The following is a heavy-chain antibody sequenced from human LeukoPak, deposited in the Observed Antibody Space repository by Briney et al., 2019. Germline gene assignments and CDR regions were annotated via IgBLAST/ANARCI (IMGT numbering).Heavy chain of an antibody. CDR3: ASVRDTAMVNDAFDI. Sequence: GASVKVSCKASGYTFTSYAMNWVRQAPGQGLEWMGWINPNSGGTNYAQKFQGRVTMTRDTSISTAYMELSRLRSDDTAVYYCASVRDTAMVNDAFDIWGQGTMVTVSS. V-gene: IGHV1-2*02. D-gene: IGHD5-18*01. CDR2: INPNSGGT. CDR1: GYTFTSYA. J-gene: IGHJ3*02.